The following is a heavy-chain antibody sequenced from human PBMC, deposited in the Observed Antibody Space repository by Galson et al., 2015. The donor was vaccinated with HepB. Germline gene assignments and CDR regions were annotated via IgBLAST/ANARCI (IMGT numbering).Heavy chain of an antibody. V-gene: IGHV3-21*01. CDR2: ISSSSGYI. Sequence: SLRLSCAASGFTFSSYSMNWVRQAPGKGLEWVSSISSSSGYIYYADSVKGRFTISRDNAKNSLYLQMNSLRAEDTAVYYCARDLTYYYGDYWGQGTLVTVSS. D-gene: IGHD3-10*01. CDR3: ARDLTYYYGDY. J-gene: IGHJ4*02. CDR1: GFTFSSYS.